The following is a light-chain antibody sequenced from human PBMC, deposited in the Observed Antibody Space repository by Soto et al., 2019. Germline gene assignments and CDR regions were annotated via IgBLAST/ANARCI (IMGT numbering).Light chain of an antibody. CDR2: VLDDGSH. CDR3: QAWGTGGV. Sequence: QLVLTQSPSASASLGASVKLTCTLSSGHSNYAIAWHQQLPKKGPRYLMKVLDDGSHTKADGIPDRFSGSSSGADRYLTISGLQSDDEADYYCQAWGTGGVFGGGTKLTVL. J-gene: IGLJ3*02. CDR1: SGHSNYA. V-gene: IGLV4-69*01.